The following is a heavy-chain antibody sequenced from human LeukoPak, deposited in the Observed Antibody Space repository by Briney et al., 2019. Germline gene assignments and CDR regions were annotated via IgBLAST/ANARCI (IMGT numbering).Heavy chain of an antibody. D-gene: IGHD3-16*02. CDR2: INPNSGGT. V-gene: IGHV1-2*02. J-gene: IGHJ4*02. Sequence: ASVKVSCKASGGTFSSYAISWVRQAPGQGLEWMGGINPNSGGTNYAQKFQGRVTMTRDTSISTAYMELSRLRSDDAAVYYCASAIGGVIADYWGQGTLVTVSS. CDR1: GGTFSSYA. CDR3: ASAIGGVIADY.